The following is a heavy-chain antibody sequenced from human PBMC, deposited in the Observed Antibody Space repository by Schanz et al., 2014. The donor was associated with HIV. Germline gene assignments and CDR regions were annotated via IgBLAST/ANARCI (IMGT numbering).Heavy chain of an antibody. D-gene: IGHD1-7*01. J-gene: IGHJ4*02. CDR1: GFTFDDYA. Sequence: EVQLLESGGGLVQPGGSQRLSCAASGFTFDDYAMHWVRQAPGKGLEWVSGISWNSGSIGYADSVKGRFSLSRDNARDSLSLQMSSLRSEDTAVYYCVRRRRGNYGPFDYWGQGTLVTVSS. V-gene: IGHV3-9*01. CDR2: ISWNSGSI. CDR3: VRRRRGNYGPFDY.